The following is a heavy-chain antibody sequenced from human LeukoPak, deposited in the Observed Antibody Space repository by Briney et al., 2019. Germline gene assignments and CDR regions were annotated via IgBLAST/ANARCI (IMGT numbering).Heavy chain of an antibody. V-gene: IGHV1-69*04. J-gene: IGHJ4*02. CDR2: IIPILGIA. CDR3: ARVVGNYVWGSYRPEGCFDS. Sequence: GSSVKVSCKASGGTFSSYAISWVRQAPGQGLEWMGRIIPILGIANYAQKFQGRVTITADKSTSTAYMELRSLRSDDTAVYYCARVVGNYVWGSYRPEGCFDSWGQGTLVTVSS. CDR1: GGTFSSYA. D-gene: IGHD3-16*02.